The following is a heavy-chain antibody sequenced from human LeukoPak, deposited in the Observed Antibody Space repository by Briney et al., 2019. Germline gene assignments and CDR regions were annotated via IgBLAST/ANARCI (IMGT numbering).Heavy chain of an antibody. D-gene: IGHD6-6*01. Sequence: GGSLRLSCAVSGFTLSDFGMNWVRQAPGKGLQWVSYISSNSRTVDYADSVKGRFTISRDNAKNSLYLQMNTLRAEDTAVYYWAGGGAFRPDHWGQGTLSPSPQ. V-gene: IGHV3-48*01. CDR1: GFTLSDFG. CDR2: ISSNSRTV. CDR3: AGGGAFRPDH. J-gene: IGHJ4*02.